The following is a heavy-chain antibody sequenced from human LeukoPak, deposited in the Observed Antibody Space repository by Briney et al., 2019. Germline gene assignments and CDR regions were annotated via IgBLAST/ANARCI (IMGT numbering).Heavy chain of an antibody. CDR3: AREVEFDIVATILVTASGYMDV. J-gene: IGHJ6*03. D-gene: IGHD5-12*01. CDR1: GGSISSSSYY. Sequence: PSETLSLTCTVSGGSISSSSYYWGWLRQPPGKGLEWIGSIYYSGSTYYNPSLKSRVTISVDTSKNQFSLKLSSVTAADTAVYYCAREVEFDIVATILVTASGYMDVWGKGTTVTVSS. CDR2: IYYSGST. V-gene: IGHV4-39*07.